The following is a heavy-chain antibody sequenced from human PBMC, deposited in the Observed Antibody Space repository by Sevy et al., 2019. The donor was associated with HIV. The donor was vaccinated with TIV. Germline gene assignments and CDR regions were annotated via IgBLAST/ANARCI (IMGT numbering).Heavy chain of an antibody. D-gene: IGHD3-3*01. J-gene: IGHJ3*02. V-gene: IGHV3-21*01. CDR1: GFTLSSYS. CDR2: ISSSSSYI. CDR3: AREAIFGVVNDAFDI. Sequence: GGSLRLSCAASGFTLSSYSMNWVRQAPGKGLEWVSSISSSSSYIYYADSLKGRFTISRDNAKNSLYQQMNSLRAEDTAVYYCAREAIFGVVNDAFDIWGQGTMVTVSS.